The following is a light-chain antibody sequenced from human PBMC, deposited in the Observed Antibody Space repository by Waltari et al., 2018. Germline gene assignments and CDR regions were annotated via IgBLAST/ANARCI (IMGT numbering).Light chain of an antibody. CDR2: GNA. CDR3: QSYDSSLNTVV. J-gene: IGLJ2*01. Sequence: QSVLTQPPSVSGAPGQRVTISFTGGRSRIGANFDVPLYQQIPGTAPKLLIFGNARRPSGVPDRFSASKSGSSASLAISGLQAEDEADYYCQSYDSSLNTVVFGGGTKLTVL. CDR1: RSRIGANFD. V-gene: IGLV1-40*01.